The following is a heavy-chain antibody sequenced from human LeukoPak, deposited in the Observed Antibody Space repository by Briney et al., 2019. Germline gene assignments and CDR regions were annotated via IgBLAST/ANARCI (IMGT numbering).Heavy chain of an antibody. V-gene: IGHV3-7*04. D-gene: IGHD3-16*01. CDR1: GFTFSNYW. Sequence: GGSLRLSCAASGFTFSNYWMSWVRQAPGKGLEWVANIKQDGSEKYYVDSVKGRFTISRDNAKNSLYLQMNGLRADDTAVYYCARGGRAYGDWGQGTLVTVSS. CDR2: IKQDGSEK. J-gene: IGHJ4*02. CDR3: ARGGRAYGD.